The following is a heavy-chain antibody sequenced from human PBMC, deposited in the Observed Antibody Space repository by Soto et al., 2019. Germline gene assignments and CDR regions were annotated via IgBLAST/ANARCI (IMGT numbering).Heavy chain of an antibody. CDR3: ARHLSRRIAAAGTSQYYFDY. V-gene: IGHV5-10-1*01. J-gene: IGHJ4*02. CDR1: GYSFTRYW. D-gene: IGHD6-13*01. Sequence: GESLKISCKGSGYSFTRYWISWVRQMPGKGLEWMGRIDPSDSYTNYSPSFQGHVTISADKSISTAYLQWSSLKASDTAMYYCARHLSRRIAAAGTSQYYFDYWGQGTLVTVSS. CDR2: IDPSDSYT.